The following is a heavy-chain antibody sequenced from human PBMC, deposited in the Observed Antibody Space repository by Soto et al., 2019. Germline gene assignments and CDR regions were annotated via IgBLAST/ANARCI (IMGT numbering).Heavy chain of an antibody. Sequence: QVPLVQSGAEVKKPGASVKVSCKASGYTFTSYGISWVRQAPGQGLEWMGWISAYNGNTNYAQKLQGRVTMTTDTSTSTAYMELRSLRSDDTAVYYCARLAIFGVVTNYWYFDLWGRGTLVTVSS. V-gene: IGHV1-18*01. CDR3: ARLAIFGVVTNYWYFDL. CDR1: GYTFTSYG. J-gene: IGHJ2*01. CDR2: ISAYNGNT. D-gene: IGHD3-3*01.